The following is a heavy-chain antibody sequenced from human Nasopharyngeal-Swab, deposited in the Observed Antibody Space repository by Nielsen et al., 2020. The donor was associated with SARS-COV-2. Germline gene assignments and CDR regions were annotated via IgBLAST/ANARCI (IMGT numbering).Heavy chain of an antibody. V-gene: IGHV3-33*01. Sequence: WIRQPPGKGLEWVAVIWYDGGNKYYADSVKGRFTISRDNAKNSLYLQMNSLRAEDTAVYYCARVSTSNYYYYYYGMDVWGQGTKVTVSS. CDR2: IWYDGGNK. CDR3: ARVSTSNYYYYYYGMDV. D-gene: IGHD4-11*01. J-gene: IGHJ6*02.